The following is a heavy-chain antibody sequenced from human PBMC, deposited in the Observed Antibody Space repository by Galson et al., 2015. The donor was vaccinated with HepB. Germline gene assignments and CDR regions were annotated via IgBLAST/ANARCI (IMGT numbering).Heavy chain of an antibody. J-gene: IGHJ4*02. V-gene: IGHV3-74*01. D-gene: IGHD1-26*01. CDR1: GFTFSSYW. CDR2: FNSDGTAT. Sequence: SLRLSCAASGFTFSSYWMHWVRQAPGKGLVWVSGFNSDGTATSYADSVKGRFTVSRDNAKNTMFLQMHSLRAEDTAVYYCASGSYPGLDYWGQGTLVTVSS. CDR3: ASGSYPGLDY.